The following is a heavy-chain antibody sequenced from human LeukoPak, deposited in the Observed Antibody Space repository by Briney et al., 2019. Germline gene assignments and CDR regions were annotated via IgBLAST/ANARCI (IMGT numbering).Heavy chain of an antibody. D-gene: IGHD3-3*01. CDR3: ARGARGIFGVVTSFNYMDV. CDR2: MNPNSGNT. J-gene: IGHJ6*03. CDR1: GYTFTSYD. V-gene: IGHV1-8*01. Sequence: ASVKVSCKASGYTFTSYDITWVRQATGQGLEWMGWMNPNSGNTGYAQRFQGRVTMTRDTSISTAYMELSSLRSEDTAVYYCARGARGIFGVVTSFNYMDVWGKGTTVTVSS.